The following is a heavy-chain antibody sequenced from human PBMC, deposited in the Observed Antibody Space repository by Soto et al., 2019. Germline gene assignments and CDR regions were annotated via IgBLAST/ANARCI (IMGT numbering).Heavy chain of an antibody. Sequence: GGSLRLACAASGVTFSSDAMSWFRQAPGKGLEWVSAIMGSGGSTYYADSVKGRFTSSRDNSKNTLYLQMNSMRAEDTGVYYCAKAGPGTMVRELPLVSPYCYYGMDVWGQATTVTVSS. D-gene: IGHD3-10*01. CDR1: GVTFSSDA. CDR2: IMGSGGST. J-gene: IGHJ6*02. CDR3: AKAGPGTMVRELPLVSPYCYYGMDV. V-gene: IGHV3-23*01.